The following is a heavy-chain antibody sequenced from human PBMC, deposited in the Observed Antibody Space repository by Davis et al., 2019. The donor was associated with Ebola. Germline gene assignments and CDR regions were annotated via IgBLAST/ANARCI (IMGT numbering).Heavy chain of an antibody. V-gene: IGHV4-59*12. CDR1: GGSISSYY. CDR3: ARGGWYAPYYYYYYGMDV. Sequence: MPSETLSLTCTVSGGSISSYYWSWIRQPPGKGLESIGYIYYSGSTNYNPSLKSRVTISVDTSKNQFSLKLSSVTAADTAVYYCARGGWYAPYYYYYYGMDVWGQGTTVTVSS. CDR2: IYYSGST. J-gene: IGHJ6*02. D-gene: IGHD6-19*01.